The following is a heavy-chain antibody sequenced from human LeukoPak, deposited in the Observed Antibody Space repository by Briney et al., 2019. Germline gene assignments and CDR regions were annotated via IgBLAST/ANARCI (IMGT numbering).Heavy chain of an antibody. V-gene: IGHV4-59*01. D-gene: IGHD3-3*01. CDR1: GGSNSSYY. J-gene: IGHJ6*02. CDR3: ARARGITIFGVVIISGMDV. CDR2: IYYSGST. Sequence: PSETLSLTCTVSGGSNSSYYWSWIRQPPGKGLEWIGYIYYSGSTNYNPSLKSRVTISVDTSKNQFSLKLSSVTAADTAVYYCARARGITIFGVVIISGMDVWGQGTTVTVSS.